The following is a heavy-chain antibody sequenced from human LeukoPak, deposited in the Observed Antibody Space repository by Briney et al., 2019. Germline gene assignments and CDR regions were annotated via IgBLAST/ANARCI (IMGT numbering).Heavy chain of an antibody. V-gene: IGHV1-69*02. CDR1: GGTFISYT. J-gene: IGHJ4*02. D-gene: IGHD3-16*01. CDR2: IIPILGIA. CDR3: ARGWDPAYYYFDY. Sequence: SVKVSCKASGGTFISYTISWVRQAPGQGLEWMERIIPILGIANYAQKFQGRLTITADKSTSTAYMELSSLRSEDTAVYYCARGWDPAYYYFDYWGQGTLVTVSS.